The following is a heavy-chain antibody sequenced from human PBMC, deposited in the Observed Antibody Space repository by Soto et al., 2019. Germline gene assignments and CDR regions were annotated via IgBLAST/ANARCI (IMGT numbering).Heavy chain of an antibody. D-gene: IGHD2-21*02. Sequence: LSRTCTVSGDAIRGGDDYWNWIRQSPGKGLEWIGYIYYRGTPYYNPALRSRLTLSVDTSKNQFSLNLRSLTAADTAVYYCARGCRGGDCFFEFWGQGSFVTGSS. CDR2: IYYRGTP. J-gene: IGHJ4*02. CDR1: GDAIRGGDDY. V-gene: IGHV4-30-4*01. CDR3: ARGCRGGDCFFEF.